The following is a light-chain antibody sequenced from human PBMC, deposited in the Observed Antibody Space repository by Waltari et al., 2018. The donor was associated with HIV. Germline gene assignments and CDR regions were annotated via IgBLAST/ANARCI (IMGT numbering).Light chain of an antibody. CDR1: QDIRSC. V-gene: IGKV1-33*01. Sequence: DIQMTQSPSSLSASVGERVTITCQASQDIRSCLSWYQQKPGKAPKLLIYDASDLETGVPSRFSGSGSWTDFTFTIRSLQPAVIATYYCQQYDNVPVTFGPGTKVEIK. CDR3: QQYDNVPVT. CDR2: DAS. J-gene: IGKJ3*01.